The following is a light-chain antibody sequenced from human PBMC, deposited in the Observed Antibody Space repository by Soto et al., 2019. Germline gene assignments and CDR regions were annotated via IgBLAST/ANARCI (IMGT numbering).Light chain of an antibody. V-gene: IGKV1-17*01. CDR1: QDIQNE. CDR2: GAS. J-gene: IGKJ1*01. Sequence: DIQMTQSPSSLSASVGDRVTITCRASQDIQNELGWYQQKSGKAPKRLIFGASILQSGVPSRFSGSGSGTEFSLIISSLHPEDFATYYCLQYNHYPPTFGQGTKVDIK. CDR3: LQYNHYPPT.